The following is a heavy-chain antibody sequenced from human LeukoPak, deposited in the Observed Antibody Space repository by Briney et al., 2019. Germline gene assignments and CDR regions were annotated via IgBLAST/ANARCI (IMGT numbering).Heavy chain of an antibody. D-gene: IGHD1-26*01. V-gene: IGHV1-69*05. CDR1: GGTFSSYA. Sequence: SVKVSCKASGGTFSSYAISWVREAPGQGLEWMGGIIPIFGTANYAQKFQGRVTMTRDMSTSTDYMELSSLRSEDTAIYYCARDNSVGDNAWWFDPWGQGTLVTVSS. CDR2: IIPIFGTA. CDR3: ARDNSVGDNAWWFDP. J-gene: IGHJ5*02.